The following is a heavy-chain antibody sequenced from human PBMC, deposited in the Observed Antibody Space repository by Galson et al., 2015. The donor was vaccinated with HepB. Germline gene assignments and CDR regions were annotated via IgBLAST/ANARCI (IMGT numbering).Heavy chain of an antibody. CDR3: ARHPGGNWNQPSFDY. Sequence: ETLSLTCTVSGGSISSYYWSWIRQPPGKGLEWIGYIYYSGSTNYNPSLKSRVTISVDTSKNQFSLKLSSVTAADTAVYYCARHPGGNWNQPSFDYWGQGTLVTVSS. CDR1: GGSISSYY. CDR2: IYYSGST. D-gene: IGHD1-1*01. V-gene: IGHV4-59*01. J-gene: IGHJ4*02.